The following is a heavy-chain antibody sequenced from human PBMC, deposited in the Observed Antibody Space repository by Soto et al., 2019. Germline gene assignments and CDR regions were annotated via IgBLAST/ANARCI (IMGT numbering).Heavy chain of an antibody. Sequence: GESLKISCKGSGYSFTNYWISWVRQMPGKGLEWMGRIDPSDSYTNYSPSFQGHVTISVDKSTSTAYLQWSSLKASDTAMYYCARHDIAGYYYYGMDVWGQGTTVTVSS. CDR3: ARHDIAGYYYYGMDV. J-gene: IGHJ6*02. CDR1: GYSFTNYW. V-gene: IGHV5-10-1*01. D-gene: IGHD6-13*01. CDR2: IDPSDSYT.